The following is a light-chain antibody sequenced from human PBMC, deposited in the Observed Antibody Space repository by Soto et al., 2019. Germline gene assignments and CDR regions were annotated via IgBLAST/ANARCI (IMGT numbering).Light chain of an antibody. CDR1: QSVNSVY. V-gene: IGKV3-20*01. Sequence: EIVLTQSPGTLSLSPGERASLSCRADQSVNSVYLAWYQHKPGQATRLLIYGASDRATGIPDRFSGSGSGTDFTLTISRLEPEDFAVYYCQQYVTSAFTFGPGTKVDI. CDR3: QQYVTSAFT. CDR2: GAS. J-gene: IGKJ3*01.